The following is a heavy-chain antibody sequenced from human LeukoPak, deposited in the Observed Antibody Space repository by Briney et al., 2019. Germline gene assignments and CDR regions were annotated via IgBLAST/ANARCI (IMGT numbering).Heavy chain of an antibody. CDR1: GFTFINYG. CDR2: ITGSGGST. J-gene: IGHJ4*02. D-gene: IGHD5-24*01. CDR3: GRDSRWAQPDY. Sequence: GGSLRLSCAASGFTFINYGMNWVRHAPGKGLEWVSGITGSGGSTYYADSVKGRFTISRDNSKNTVYLQINSLTAEDTAVYFCGRDSRWAQPDYWGQGTLVTVSS. V-gene: IGHV3-23*01.